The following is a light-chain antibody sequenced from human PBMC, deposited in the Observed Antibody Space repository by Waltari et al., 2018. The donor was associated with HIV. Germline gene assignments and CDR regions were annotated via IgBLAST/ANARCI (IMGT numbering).Light chain of an antibody. CDR3: QQYNGYPWT. J-gene: IGKJ1*01. Sequence: DIQMTQSPSTLSASVGDRVTITCRASQNIYKWLAWFQQKQGKAPKLLIYRASGLETGVPSRFSGSGSGTQFTLTITSLLPDDSATYFCQQYNGYPWTFGQGTKVEIK. V-gene: IGKV1-5*03. CDR1: QNIYKW. CDR2: RAS.